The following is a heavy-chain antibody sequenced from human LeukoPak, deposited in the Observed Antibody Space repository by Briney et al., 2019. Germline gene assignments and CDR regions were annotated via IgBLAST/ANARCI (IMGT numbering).Heavy chain of an antibody. V-gene: IGHV3-33*08. CDR2: IWYDGVNK. CDR3: ARGTAVFAGTPSFGY. J-gene: IGHJ4*02. CDR1: GFTVSANY. D-gene: IGHD2-15*01. Sequence: GGSLRPSCAVSGFTVSANYMTWVRQAPGKGLEWVAVIWYDGVNKYYADSVRGRFTISRDNSKNTLYLQMNSLRAEDTAVYYCARGTAVFAGTPSFGYWGQGTLVTVSS.